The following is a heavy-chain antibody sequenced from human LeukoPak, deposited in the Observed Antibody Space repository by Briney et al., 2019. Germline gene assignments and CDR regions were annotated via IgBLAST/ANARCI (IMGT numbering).Heavy chain of an antibody. CDR1: GYTFTSYA. V-gene: IGHV1-18*01. J-gene: IGHJ6*03. CDR2: ISAYNGNT. CDR3: ARGVNWNYYMDV. D-gene: IGHD1-1*01. Sequence: ASVKVSCKASGYTFTSYAMNWVRQAPGQGLEWMGWISAYNGNTNYAQKLQGRVTMTTDTSTSTAYMELRSLRSDDTAVYYCARGVNWNYYMDVWGKGTTVTVSS.